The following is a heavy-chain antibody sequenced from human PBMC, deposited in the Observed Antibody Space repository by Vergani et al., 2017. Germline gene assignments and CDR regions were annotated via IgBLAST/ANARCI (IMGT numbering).Heavy chain of an antibody. CDR1: GYTFTGHY. V-gene: IGHV1-2*06. CDR2: INPNSGGT. J-gene: IGHJ5*02. CDR3: ASGYCSSTSCYP. D-gene: IGHD2-2*01. Sequence: QVQLVQSGAEVKKPGASVKVSCKASGYTFTGHYIHWVRQAPGQGLEWMGRINPNSGGTNYAQKCQGRVTMTRDTSISTAYMELSRLRFDDTAVYYCASGYCSSTSCYPWGQGTLVTVSS.